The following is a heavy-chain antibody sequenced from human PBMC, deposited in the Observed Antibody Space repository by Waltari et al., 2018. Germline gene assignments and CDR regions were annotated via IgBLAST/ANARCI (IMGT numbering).Heavy chain of an antibody. Sequence: EVQLVESGGGLVRPGGSRRRPCAGSGLPFRRCEMNGGRQGPGKGLEWVSYISSSGSTIYYADSVKGRFTISRDNAKNSLYLQMNSLRAEDTAVYYCARDPYYGSGSFGMDVWGQGTTVTVSS. CDR1: GLPFRRCE. CDR2: ISSSGSTI. V-gene: IGHV3-48*03. D-gene: IGHD3-10*01. J-gene: IGHJ6*02. CDR3: ARDPYYGSGSFGMDV.